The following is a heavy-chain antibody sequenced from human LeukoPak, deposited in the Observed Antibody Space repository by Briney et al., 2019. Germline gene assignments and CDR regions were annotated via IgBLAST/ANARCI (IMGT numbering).Heavy chain of an antibody. D-gene: IGHD2/OR15-2a*01. CDR2: IDHSGGT. CDR3: AMVLWQSARPGP. CDR1: GGSLINYY. V-gene: IGHV4-34*01. Sequence: SETLSRTCAVYGGSLINYYWSWIRQSPGKGLEWIGDIDHSGGTSYNPALRSRVTMSIDPSRNQFYLKINSATASDTAVYYCAMVLWQSARPGPWDQGSLVTVSS. J-gene: IGHJ5*02.